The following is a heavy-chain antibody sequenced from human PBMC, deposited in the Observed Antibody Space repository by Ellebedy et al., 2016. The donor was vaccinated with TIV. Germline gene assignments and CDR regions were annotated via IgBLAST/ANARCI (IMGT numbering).Heavy chain of an antibody. CDR2: INHSGST. D-gene: IGHD4-17*01. V-gene: IGHV4-34*01. J-gene: IGHJ5*02. Sequence: SETLSLTXAVYGGSFSGYYWSWIRQPPGKGLEWIGEINHSGSTNYNPSLKSRVTISVDTSKNQFSLKLSSVTAADTAVYYCARGLEYGDYPKPGWFDPWGQGTLVTVSS. CDR3: ARGLEYGDYPKPGWFDP. CDR1: GGSFSGYY.